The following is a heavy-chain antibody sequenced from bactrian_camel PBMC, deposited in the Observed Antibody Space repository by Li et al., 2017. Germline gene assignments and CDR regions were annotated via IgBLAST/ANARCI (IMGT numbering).Heavy chain of an antibody. V-gene: IGHV3S26*01. Sequence: VQLVESGGGSVQAGGSLRLSCAASGYTYSSYCMGWFRQAPGKEREGVAAIDSDGSTSYADSVKGRFRISKDNSKDTLSLQMNSLEPEDTAIYYCAADSRLRGACGNTDFVYWGQGTQVTVS. CDR2: IDSDGST. J-gene: IGHJ6*01. CDR3: AADSRLRGACGNTDFVY. D-gene: IGHD3*01. CDR1: GYTYSSYC.